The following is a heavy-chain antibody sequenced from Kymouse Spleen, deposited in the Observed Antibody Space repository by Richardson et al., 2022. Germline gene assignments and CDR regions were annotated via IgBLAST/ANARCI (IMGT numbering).Heavy chain of an antibody. J-gene: IGHJ2*01. CDR2: IKQDGSEK. CDR3: ARDSGSGSSPFYWYFDL. D-gene: IGHD3-10*01. V-gene: IGHV3-7*01. Sequence: EVQLVESGGGLVQPGGSLRLSCAASGFTFSSYWMSWVRQAPGKGLEWVANIKQDGSEKYYVDSVKGRFTISRDNAKNSLYLQMNSLRAEDTAVYYCARDSGSGSSPFYWYFDLWGRGTLVTVSS. CDR1: GFTFSSYW.